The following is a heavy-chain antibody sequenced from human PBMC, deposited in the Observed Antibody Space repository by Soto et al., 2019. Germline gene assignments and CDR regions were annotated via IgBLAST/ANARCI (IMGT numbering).Heavy chain of an antibody. CDR3: ASVGGYCSGGSCYRKRSNWFDP. CDR2: IYYSGST. D-gene: IGHD2-15*01. CDR1: GGSISSSSYY. J-gene: IGHJ5*02. V-gene: IGHV4-39*01. Sequence: SETLSLTCTVSGGSISSSSYYWGWIRQPPGKGLEWIGSIYYSGSTYYNPSLKSRVTISVDTSKNQFSLKLSSVTAADTAVHYCASVGGYCSGGSCYRKRSNWFDPWGQGTLVTVSS.